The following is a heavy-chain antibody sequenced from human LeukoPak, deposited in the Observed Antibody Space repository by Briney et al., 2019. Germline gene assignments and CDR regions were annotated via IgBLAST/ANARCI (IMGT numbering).Heavy chain of an antibody. D-gene: IGHD3-22*01. V-gene: IGHV3-23*01. CDR3: ASNYDSSGYYYEGAFDI. CDR1: GFTFSSYA. J-gene: IGHJ3*02. CDR2: ISGSGGST. Sequence: GGSLRLSCAASGFTFSSYAMSWVRQAPGKGLEWVSAISGSGGSTYYADSVKGRFTISRDNAKNSLYLQMNSLRAEDTAVYYCASNYDSSGYYYEGAFDIWGQGTMVTASS.